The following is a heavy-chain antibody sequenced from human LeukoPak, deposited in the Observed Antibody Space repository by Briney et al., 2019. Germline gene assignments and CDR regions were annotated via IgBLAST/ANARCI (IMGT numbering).Heavy chain of an antibody. V-gene: IGHV3-23*01. CDR3: AKGSGYYRDDAFDI. CDR2: ISGSGGST. CDR1: GFTFTNFA. J-gene: IGHJ3*02. Sequence: GGSLRLSCAASGFTFTNFAMGWARQAPGKGLEWVSAISGSGGSTYYADSVKGRFTISRDNSKNTLYLQMNSLRAEDTAVYYCAKGSGYYRDDAFDIWGQGTMVTVSS. D-gene: IGHD3-22*01.